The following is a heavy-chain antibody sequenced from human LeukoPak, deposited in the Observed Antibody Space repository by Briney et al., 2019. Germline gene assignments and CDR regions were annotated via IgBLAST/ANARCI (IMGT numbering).Heavy chain of an antibody. D-gene: IGHD2-15*01. CDR3: ARQKGRYCSGGSCYWYFDL. V-gene: IGHV4-39*01. CDR1: GGSISSSSYY. Sequence: PSETLSLTCTVSGGSISSSSYYWGWIRQPPGKGLEWIGSIYYSGSTYYNPSLKSRVTISVDTSKNQFSLELSSVTAADTAVYYCARQKGRYCSGGSCYWYFDLWGRGTLVTVSS. CDR2: IYYSGST. J-gene: IGHJ2*01.